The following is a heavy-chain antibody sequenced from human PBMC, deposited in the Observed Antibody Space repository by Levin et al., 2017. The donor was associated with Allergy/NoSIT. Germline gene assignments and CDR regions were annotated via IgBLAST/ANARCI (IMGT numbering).Heavy chain of an antibody. V-gene: IGHV3-30*04. CDR3: ARGKADRYYYDSSGGFDY. Sequence: GESLKISCAASGFTFSSYAMHWVRQAPGKGLEWVAVISYDGSNKYYADSVKGRFTISRDNSKNTLYLQMNSLRAEDTAVYYCARGKADRYYYDSSGGFDYWGQGTLVTVSS. J-gene: IGHJ4*02. D-gene: IGHD3-22*01. CDR1: GFTFSSYA. CDR2: ISYDGSNK.